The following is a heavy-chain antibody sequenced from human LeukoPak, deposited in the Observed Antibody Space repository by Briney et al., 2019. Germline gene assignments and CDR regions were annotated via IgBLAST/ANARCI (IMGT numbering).Heavy chain of an antibody. CDR3: ARSGGSYYGVDWFDA. J-gene: IGHJ5*02. D-gene: IGHD1-26*01. CDR2: INPNSGNT. Sequence: ASVKVSFKSSGYTFTSYDINWVRQATGPGHEWMGWINPNSGNTGYAQKFQGRVTMTRNTSVSTAYMELSSLRSEDTAVYYCARSGGSYYGVDWFDAWGQGTLVTVSS. CDR1: GYTFTSYD. V-gene: IGHV1-8*01.